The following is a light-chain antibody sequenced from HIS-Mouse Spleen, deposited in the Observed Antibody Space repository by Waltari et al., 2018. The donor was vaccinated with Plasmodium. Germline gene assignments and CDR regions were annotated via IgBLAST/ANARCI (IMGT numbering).Light chain of an antibody. Sequence: SYELTQPPSVSVSPGQTARITCSGDALPKKYAYWYQQKSGQAPVLGIYEESKRPSGIPEGFSCSSSGRMATVTISGAQVEDDADYYCYSTDSSGNHRVFGGGTKLTVL. CDR1: ALPKKY. J-gene: IGLJ3*02. V-gene: IGLV3-10*01. CDR3: YSTDSSGNHRV. CDR2: EES.